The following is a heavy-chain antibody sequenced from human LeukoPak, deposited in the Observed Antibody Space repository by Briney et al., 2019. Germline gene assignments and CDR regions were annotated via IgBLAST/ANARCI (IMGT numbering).Heavy chain of an antibody. CDR1: GGSFSGYY. CDR3: ARVLPGLIAAAGFDY. J-gene: IGHJ4*02. CDR2: INHSGST. D-gene: IGHD6-13*01. Sequence: SETLSLTCAVYGGSFSGYYWSWIRQPPGKGLEWIGEINHSGSTNYNPSLKSRVTISVDTSKNQFSLKLSSVTAADTAVYYCARVLPGLIAAAGFDYWGQGTLVTVSS. V-gene: IGHV4-34*01.